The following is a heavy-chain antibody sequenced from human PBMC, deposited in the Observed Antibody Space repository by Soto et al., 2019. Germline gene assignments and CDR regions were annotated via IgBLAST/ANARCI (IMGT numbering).Heavy chain of an antibody. D-gene: IGHD1-1*01. Sequence: QVTLKESGPVLVKPTETLTLTCTVSGFSLTIPRLDVSWVRQPPGKALEWLAHIFSDDDKSYSTSLQSRLTISQDTSKSQVVLSMTNMGPADTATYYCPRIPGKWSSDYYYFGMDVWGQGTTVTVSS. J-gene: IGHJ6*02. CDR3: PRIPGKWSSDYYYFGMDV. CDR2: IFSDDDK. V-gene: IGHV2-26*01. CDR1: GFSLTIPRLD.